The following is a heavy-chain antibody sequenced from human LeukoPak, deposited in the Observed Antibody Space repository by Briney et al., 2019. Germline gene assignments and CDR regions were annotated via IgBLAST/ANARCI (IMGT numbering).Heavy chain of an antibody. V-gene: IGHV3-66*01. CDR2: IYSGGST. J-gene: IGHJ4*02. Sequence: GGSLRLSCAASGFTFSSYWMSWVRQAPGKGLEWVSVIYSGGSTYYADSVKGRFTISRDNSKNTLYLQMNSLRAEDTAVYYCARDVGQLRYYFDYWGQGTLVTVSS. CDR3: ARDVGQLRYYFDY. D-gene: IGHD1-26*01. CDR1: GFTFSSYW.